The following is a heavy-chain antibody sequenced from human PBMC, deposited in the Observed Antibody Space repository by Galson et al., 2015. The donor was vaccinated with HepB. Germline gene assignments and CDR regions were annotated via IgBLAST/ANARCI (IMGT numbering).Heavy chain of an antibody. CDR3: AHSEAPAYSSSWYDRSDAFDI. J-gene: IGHJ3*02. CDR1: GFSLSTSGVG. D-gene: IGHD6-13*01. V-gene: IGHV2-5*02. CDR2: IYWDDDK. Sequence: PALVKPTQTLTLTCTFSGFSLSTSGVGVGWIRQPPGKALEWLALIYWDDDKRYSLSLRSRLTITKDTSKNQVVLTMSNMDPVDTATYYCAHSEAPAYSSSWYDRSDAFDIWGQGTMVTVSS.